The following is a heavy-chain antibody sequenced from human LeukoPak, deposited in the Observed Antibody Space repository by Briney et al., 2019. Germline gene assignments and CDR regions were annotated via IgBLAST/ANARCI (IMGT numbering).Heavy chain of an antibody. J-gene: IGHJ6*04. CDR3: AFQGGHSYGPSGMDV. CDR2: IIPIFGTA. CDR1: GGTFSSYA. V-gene: IGHV1-69*13. Sequence: SVKVSCKASGGTFSSYAISWVRQAPGQGLEWMGGIIPIFGTANYAQKFQGRVTITADESTSTAYMELSSLRSEDTAVYYCAFQGGHSYGPSGMDVWGKGTTVTVSS. D-gene: IGHD5-18*01.